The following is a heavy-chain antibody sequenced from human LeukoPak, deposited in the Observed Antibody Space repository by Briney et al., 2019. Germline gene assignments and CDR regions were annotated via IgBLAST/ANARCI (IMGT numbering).Heavy chain of an antibody. CDR1: GASIDSYY. D-gene: IGHD3-10*01. CDR2: IYHNGIT. V-gene: IGHV4-59*01. Sequence: IPSETLSLTCTISGASIDSYYWSWIRQPPGKGLEWIGYIYHNGITNYNPSLKSRVTISIDTSKNEFSLKLTSVIAADTAVYFCAREANYYGSGSYFEGTFDYWGQGSLVTVSS. CDR3: AREANYYGSGSYFEGTFDY. J-gene: IGHJ4*02.